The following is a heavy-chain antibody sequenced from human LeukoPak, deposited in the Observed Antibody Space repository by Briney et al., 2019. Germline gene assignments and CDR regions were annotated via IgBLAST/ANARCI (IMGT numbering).Heavy chain of an antibody. D-gene: IGHD3-9*01. Sequence: GGSLRLSCAASGFTFSSYEMNWVRQAPGKGLEWVSYISSSGSTICYADSVKGRFTISRDNAKNSLYLQMNSLRAEDTAVYYCACLPSGDYDILTGYLANYFDYWGQGTLVTVSS. V-gene: IGHV3-48*03. CDR3: ACLPSGDYDILTGYLANYFDY. CDR1: GFTFSSYE. J-gene: IGHJ4*02. CDR2: ISSSGSTI.